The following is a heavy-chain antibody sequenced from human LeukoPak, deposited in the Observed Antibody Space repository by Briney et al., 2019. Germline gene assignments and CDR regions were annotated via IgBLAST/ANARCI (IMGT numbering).Heavy chain of an antibody. D-gene: IGHD6-13*01. V-gene: IGHV3-21*01. CDR3: ARRLSVREGSSWSLDY. CDR1: GFTFSSYS. Sequence: GGPLRLSCAASGFTFSSYSMNWVRQAPGRGLEWVSSISSSRSYIYYADSVKGRFTISRDNAKNSLYPQMNSLRAADTAVYYCARRLSVREGSSWSLDYWGQGTLVTVSS. CDR2: ISSSRSYI. J-gene: IGHJ4*02.